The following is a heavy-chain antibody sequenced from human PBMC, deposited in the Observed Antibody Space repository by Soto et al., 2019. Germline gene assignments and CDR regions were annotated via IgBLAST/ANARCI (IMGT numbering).Heavy chain of an antibody. CDR3: AKYIRCLDL. V-gene: IGHV3-23*01. Sequence: EVQLLESGGGLVQPGGSLTLSCSASEFTFSSYAMSWVRQAPGKGLEWVSTITGSGGNTFYADSVKGRFTISRDNSKNTLYLQMNSLRPEDTALYFCAKYIRCLDLWGRGTLVTVSS. D-gene: IGHD4-17*01. CDR2: ITGSGGNT. CDR1: EFTFSSYA. J-gene: IGHJ2*01.